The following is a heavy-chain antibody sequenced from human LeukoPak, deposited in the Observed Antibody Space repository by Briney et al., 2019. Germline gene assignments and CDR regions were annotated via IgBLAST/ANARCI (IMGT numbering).Heavy chain of an antibody. CDR2: MNPNSGNT. V-gene: IGHV1-8*01. CDR3: ATATALLWFGEPNFDY. J-gene: IGHJ4*02. Sequence: ASVEVSCKASGYTFTSYDINWVRQATGQGLEWMGWMNPNSGNTGYAQKFQGRVTMTRNTSISTAYMELSSLRSEDTAVYYCATATALLWFGEPNFDYWGQGTLVTVSS. CDR1: GYTFTSYD. D-gene: IGHD3-10*01.